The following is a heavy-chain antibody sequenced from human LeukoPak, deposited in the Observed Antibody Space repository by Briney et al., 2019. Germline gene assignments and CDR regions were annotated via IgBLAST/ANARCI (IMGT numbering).Heavy chain of an antibody. CDR1: GGSFSGYY. D-gene: IGHD6-13*01. CDR2: INHSGST. CDR3: ARGIAAADYYYGMDV. J-gene: IGHJ6*02. V-gene: IGHV4-34*01. Sequence: SETLSLTCAVYGGSFSGYYWSWIRQPPGKGLGWIGEINHSGSTNYNPSLKSRVTISVDTSKNQFSLKLSSVTAADTAVYYCARGIAAADYYYGMDVWGQGTTVTVSS.